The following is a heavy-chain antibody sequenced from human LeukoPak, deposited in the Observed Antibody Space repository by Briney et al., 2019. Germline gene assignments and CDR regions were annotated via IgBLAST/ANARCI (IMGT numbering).Heavy chain of an antibody. D-gene: IGHD2-2*01. V-gene: IGHV4-38-2*02. CDR3: ARVGPAATTQHDAFDI. Sequence: SSETLSLTCTVSGYSISSGYYWGWIRQPPGKGLEWIGSIHHSGSTYYNPSLKSRVTISVDTSKNQFSLKLSSVTAADTAVYYCARVGPAATTQHDAFDIWGQGTMVTVSS. CDR2: IHHSGST. J-gene: IGHJ3*02. CDR1: GYSISSGYY.